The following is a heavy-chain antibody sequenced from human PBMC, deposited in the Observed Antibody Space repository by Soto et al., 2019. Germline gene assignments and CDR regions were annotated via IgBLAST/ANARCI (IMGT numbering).Heavy chain of an antibody. CDR1: GFTFSNYG. Sequence: GGSLRLSCAASGFTFSNYGMSWVRQAPGKGLEWVSALPEIGTNTYYADSVKGRFTISRDNSKNTLFLQINNLRAGDTAVYYCAKKSGVGATWYFDYWGQGTLVTVSS. V-gene: IGHV3-23*01. D-gene: IGHD1-26*01. J-gene: IGHJ4*02. CDR3: AKKSGVGATWYFDY. CDR2: LPEIGTNT.